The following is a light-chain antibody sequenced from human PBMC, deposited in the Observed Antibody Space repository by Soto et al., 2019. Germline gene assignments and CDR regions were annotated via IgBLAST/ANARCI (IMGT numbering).Light chain of an antibody. Sequence: QSALTQPASVSGSPGQSITISCTGTSSDVGGYNYVSWYQQHPGKAPKLMIYEVSNRPSGVSNRFSGSKSGNTASLTISGLQAEDVAYYYCSSYTSSSTPYVFGTGTKLTVL. CDR2: EVS. CDR1: SSDVGGYNY. V-gene: IGLV2-14*01. J-gene: IGLJ1*01. CDR3: SSYTSSSTPYV.